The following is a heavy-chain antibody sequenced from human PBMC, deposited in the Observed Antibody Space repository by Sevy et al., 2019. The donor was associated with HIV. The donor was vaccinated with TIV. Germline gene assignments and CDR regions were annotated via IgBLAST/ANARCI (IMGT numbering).Heavy chain of an antibody. CDR3: AGEPYFFDKSGYFWDY. V-gene: IGHV4-61*01. J-gene: IGHJ4*02. CDR2: VYHTGST. D-gene: IGHD3-22*01. CDR1: GVSVTSDTYY. Sequence: SETLSLTCAVSGVSVTSDTYYWSWIRQPPGKGLEWIGDVYHTGSTNYNPSFKRLVTISIDTSKNQFSLRLFSVAAADTAMYYCAGEPYFFDKSGYFWDYWGQGILVTVSS.